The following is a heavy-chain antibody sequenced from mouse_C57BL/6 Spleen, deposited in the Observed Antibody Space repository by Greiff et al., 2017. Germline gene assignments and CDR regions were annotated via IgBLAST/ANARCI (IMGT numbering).Heavy chain of an antibody. D-gene: IGHD2-1*01. CDR1: GYTFTSYW. V-gene: IGHV1-52*01. J-gene: IGHJ3*01. CDR2: IDPSDSET. Sequence: QVQLKQPGAELVRPGSSVKLSCKASGYTFTSYWMHWVKQRPIQGLEWIGNIDPSDSETNYNQKFKDKATLTVDKSSSTAYMQLSSLTSEDSAVYYCARGIYYGNYEFAYWGQGTLVTVSA. CDR3: ARGIYYGNYEFAY.